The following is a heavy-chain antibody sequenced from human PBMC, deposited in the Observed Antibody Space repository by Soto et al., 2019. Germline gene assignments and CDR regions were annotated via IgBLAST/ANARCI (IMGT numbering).Heavy chain of an antibody. CDR1: GGAISGYY. V-gene: IGHV4-4*07. CDR2: IYSSGGT. Sequence: SETLSLTCTVSGGAISGYYWTWIRQSAGKGLEWIGRIYSSGGTKYNPSLQSRVTMSLDTSKNQFSLRLSSVTAADTAVYYCARGQRFSDSFDPWGQGTLVTVS. CDR3: ARGQRFSDSFDP. J-gene: IGHJ5*02. D-gene: IGHD3-3*01.